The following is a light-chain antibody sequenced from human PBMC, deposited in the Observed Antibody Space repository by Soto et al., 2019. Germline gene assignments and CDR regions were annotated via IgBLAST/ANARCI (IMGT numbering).Light chain of an antibody. CDR1: QSVDNNY. V-gene: IGKV3-20*01. Sequence: EIALTQSPGTLSLSPGERATLSCRASQSVDNNYLAWYQQKPGQAPTLLIYGASSRTTGIPDRFSGSGSGTDFTLTISRLEPEDFAVYYCQQFGSSPPRYTFGQGTKLEIK. J-gene: IGKJ2*01. CDR3: QQFGSSPPRYT. CDR2: GAS.